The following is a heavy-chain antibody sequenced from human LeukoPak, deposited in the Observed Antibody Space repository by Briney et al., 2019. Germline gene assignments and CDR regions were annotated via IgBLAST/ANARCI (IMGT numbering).Heavy chain of an antibody. CDR2: ISYDGSNK. D-gene: IGHD3-10*01. J-gene: IGHJ4*02. Sequence: GRSLRLSCAASGFTFSSYAMHWVRQAPGKGLEWVAVISYDGSNKYYADSVKGRFTISRDNSKNTLYLQMNSLRAEDTAVYYCARGGYGSGSFDYWGQGTLVTVSS. V-gene: IGHV3-30*07. CDR1: GFTFSSYA. CDR3: ARGGYGSGSFDY.